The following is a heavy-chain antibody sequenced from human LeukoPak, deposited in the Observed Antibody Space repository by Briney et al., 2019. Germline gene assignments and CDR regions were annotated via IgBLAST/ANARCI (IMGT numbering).Heavy chain of an antibody. CDR2: IYYSGST. CDR3: ARPTRGYSYGMDS. V-gene: IGHV4-59*08. Sequence: SETLSLTCTVSGGSISSYYWSWIRQPPGKGLEWIGYIYYSGSTNYNPSLKSRVTISVDTSKNQFSLKLTSVTAADTAVYYCARPTRGYSYGMDSWGQGTLVTVSS. J-gene: IGHJ4*02. D-gene: IGHD5-18*01. CDR1: GGSISSYY.